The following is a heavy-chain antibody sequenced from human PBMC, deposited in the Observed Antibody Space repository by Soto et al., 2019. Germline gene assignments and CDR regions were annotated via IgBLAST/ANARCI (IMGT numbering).Heavy chain of an antibody. CDR2: IIPIFGTA. D-gene: IGHD2-15*01. J-gene: IGHJ5*02. V-gene: IGHV1-69*13. Sequence: SAKVSCKASGGTFSSYAISWVRQAPGQGLEWMGGIIPIFGTANYAQKFQGRVTITADESTSTAYMELSSLRSEDTAVYYCARGVLCSGGSCYSWPYNWFDPWGQGTLVTVSS. CDR1: GGTFSSYA. CDR3: ARGVLCSGGSCYSWPYNWFDP.